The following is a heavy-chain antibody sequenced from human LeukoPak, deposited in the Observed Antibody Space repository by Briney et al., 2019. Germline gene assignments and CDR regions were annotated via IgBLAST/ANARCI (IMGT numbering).Heavy chain of an antibody. CDR2: INHSGST. CDR3: ARERLLSYYYGSGTKGYYFDY. CDR1: GGSFSGYY. Sequence: RTSETLSLTCAVYGGSFSGYYWSWIRQPPGKGLEWIGEINHSGSTNYNPSLKSRVTISVDTSKNQFSLKLSSVTAADTAVYYCARERLLSYYYGSGTKGYYFDYWGQGTLVTVSS. V-gene: IGHV4-34*01. J-gene: IGHJ4*02. D-gene: IGHD3-10*01.